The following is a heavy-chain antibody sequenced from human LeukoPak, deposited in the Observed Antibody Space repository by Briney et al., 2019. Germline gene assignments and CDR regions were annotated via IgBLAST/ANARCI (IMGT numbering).Heavy chain of an antibody. D-gene: IGHD5-12*01. CDR2: IYYSGST. CDR1: GGSISSSSYY. J-gene: IGHJ4*02. CDR3: ARHQTGWLRRYYFDY. V-gene: IGHV4-39*01. Sequence: SETLSLTCTVSGGSISSSSYYWGWIRQPPGKGLEWIGSIYYSGSTYYNPSLKSRVTISADTSKNQFSLKLSSVTAADTAVYYCARHQTGWLRRYYFDYWGQGTLVTVSS.